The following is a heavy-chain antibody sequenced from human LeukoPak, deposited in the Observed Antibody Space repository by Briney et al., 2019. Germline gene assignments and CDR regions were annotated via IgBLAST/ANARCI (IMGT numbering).Heavy chain of an antibody. D-gene: IGHD3-9*01. CDR1: SGSISTSNYY. V-gene: IGHV4-39*01. Sequence: PSETLSLTCTVSSGSISTSNYYWGWVRQPPGKALEWIGNIFYSGSTYYNPSLKSRVTISVDTSKNRFSLKLSSVTAADTAVYYCASVLRYFDWLSDYYYYYMDVWGKGTTVTISS. CDR2: IFYSGST. J-gene: IGHJ6*03. CDR3: ASVLRYFDWLSDYYYYYMDV.